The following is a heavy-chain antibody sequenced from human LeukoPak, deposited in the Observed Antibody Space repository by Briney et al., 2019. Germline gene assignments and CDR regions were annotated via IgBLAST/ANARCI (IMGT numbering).Heavy chain of an antibody. Sequence: ASVKVSCKASGYTFTSYGISWVRQAPGQGLEWMGWISAYNGNTNYAQKLQGRVTMTRDTSISTAYMELSRLRSDDTAVYYCARDLSVTYSFDYWGQGTLVTVSS. CDR3: ARDLSVTYSFDY. CDR2: ISAYNGNT. CDR1: GYTFTSYG. D-gene: IGHD1-26*01. V-gene: IGHV1-18*01. J-gene: IGHJ4*02.